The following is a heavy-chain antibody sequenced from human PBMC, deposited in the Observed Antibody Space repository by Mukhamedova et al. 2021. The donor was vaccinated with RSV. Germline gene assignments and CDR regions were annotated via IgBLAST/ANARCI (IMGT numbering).Heavy chain of an antibody. Sequence: GWVASISTSSTRIYYRDSLQGRFTISRDNAKNSLYLQMNSLRAEDTAIYFCASERWFSGFDFWGQGTLVTVSS. D-gene: IGHD4-23*01. CDR3: ASERWFSGFDF. J-gene: IGHJ4*02. CDR2: ISTSSTRI. V-gene: IGHV3-21*01.